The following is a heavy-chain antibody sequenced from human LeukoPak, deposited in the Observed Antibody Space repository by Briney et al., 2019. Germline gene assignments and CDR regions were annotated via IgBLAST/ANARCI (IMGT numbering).Heavy chain of an antibody. CDR2: IIPILGIA. CDR3: ARDGGSEYSGYAGD. D-gene: IGHD5-12*01. Sequence: GASVKVSCTASGGTFSSYAISWVRQAPGQGLEWMGRIIPILGIANYAQKFQGRVTITADKSTSTAYTELSSLRSEDTAVYYCARDGGSEYSGYAGDWGQGTLVTVSS. V-gene: IGHV1-69*04. J-gene: IGHJ4*02. CDR1: GGTFSSYA.